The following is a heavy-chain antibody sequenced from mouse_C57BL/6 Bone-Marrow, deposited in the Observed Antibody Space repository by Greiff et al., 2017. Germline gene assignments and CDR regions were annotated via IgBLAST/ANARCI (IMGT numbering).Heavy chain of an antibody. CDR2: IDPSDSST. CDR1: GYTFTNYW. J-gene: IGHJ2*03. D-gene: IGHD4-1*01. V-gene: IGHV1-69*01. Sequence: VQLQQSGAELVMPGASVKLSCKASGYTFTNYWMHWVKQRPGQGLEWIGEIDPSDSSTNYNQKFKGKSTLTVDKSSSTAYMQLSSLTSEDSAVYYCARDWYFDYWGQGTSLTVSS. CDR3: ARDWYFDY.